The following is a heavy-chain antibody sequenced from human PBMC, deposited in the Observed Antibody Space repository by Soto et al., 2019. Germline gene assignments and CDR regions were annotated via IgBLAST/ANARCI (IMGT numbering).Heavy chain of an antibody. V-gene: IGHV4-39*01. CDR1: GGSISSSDYY. Sequence: SDTLSLTCTVSGGSISSSDYYWGWIRQPPGMGLEWIGSIYYSGNTYYNPSLKSRVTISVDTSKNQFSLKLSSVTAADTAVYYCARRVDSSGWYYYYYGMDVWGQGTTVTVSS. CDR2: IYYSGNT. D-gene: IGHD6-19*01. J-gene: IGHJ6*02. CDR3: ARRVDSSGWYYYYYGMDV.